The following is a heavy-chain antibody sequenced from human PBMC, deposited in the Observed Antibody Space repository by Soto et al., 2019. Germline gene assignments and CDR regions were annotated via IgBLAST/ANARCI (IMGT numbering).Heavy chain of an antibody. CDR3: AKDPNGDYIGAFDD. Sequence: VQLLESGGDLVQPGGSLRLSCAASGVAFSNYAVTWVRQAQGKGLEWVSSISGSGNIIYYADSVKGRFIISRDNSKNTLYLQMNSLRAEDTAVYYCAKDPNGDYIGAFDDWGQGTLVTVSS. D-gene: IGHD4-17*01. CDR1: GVAFSNYA. CDR2: ISGSGNII. V-gene: IGHV3-23*01. J-gene: IGHJ4*02.